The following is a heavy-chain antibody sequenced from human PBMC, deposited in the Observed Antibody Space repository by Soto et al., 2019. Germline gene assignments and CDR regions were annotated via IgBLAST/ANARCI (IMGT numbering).Heavy chain of an antibody. CDR3: ARVPSP. V-gene: IGHV4-30-2*01. CDR1: GGSISSGGYS. Sequence: QLQLQESGSGLVKPSQTLSLTCAVSGGSISSGGYSWSWFRQPPGKGLEWIGYIYHNSNTYYNPSLKSRVTISVDRSKTQFSLKLSSVTAADTAMYYCARVPSPWGQGTLVTVSS. CDR2: IYHNSNT. J-gene: IGHJ5*02.